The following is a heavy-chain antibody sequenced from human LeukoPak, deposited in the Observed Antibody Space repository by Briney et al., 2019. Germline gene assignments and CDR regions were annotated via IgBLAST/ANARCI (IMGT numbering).Heavy chain of an antibody. CDR2: IGGSGGIT. CDR1: GFAFHNYW. CDR3: AKPYYDFWSGYRFDP. V-gene: IGHV3-23*01. D-gene: IGHD3-3*01. J-gene: IGHJ5*02. Sequence: PGGSLRLSCAASGFAFHNYWMSWVRQAPGKGLEWVSAIGGSGGITYYADSVKGRFTISRDNSKNTLYLQMNSLRAEDTAVYYCAKPYYDFWSGYRFDPWGQGTLVTVSS.